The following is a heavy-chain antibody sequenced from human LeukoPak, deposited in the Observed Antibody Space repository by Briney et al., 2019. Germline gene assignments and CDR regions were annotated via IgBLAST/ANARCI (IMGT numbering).Heavy chain of an antibody. CDR1: GFTFSNYA. Sequence: GGSLRLSCAASGFTFSNYAMSWVRQAPGKGLEWVSGISAGGGSTYYADSVKGRFTISRDNSKNTLYLQMNSLRAEDTAVYYCAKDSGFAYSSSWYRVDAFDIWGQGTMVTVSS. V-gene: IGHV3-23*01. CDR3: AKDSGFAYSSSWYRVDAFDI. CDR2: ISAGGGST. D-gene: IGHD6-13*01. J-gene: IGHJ3*02.